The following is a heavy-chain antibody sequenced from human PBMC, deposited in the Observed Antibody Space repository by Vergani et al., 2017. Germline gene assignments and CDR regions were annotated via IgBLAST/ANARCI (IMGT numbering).Heavy chain of an antibody. V-gene: IGHV1-69*13. CDR2: MIPTFDSK. D-gene: IGHD3-22*01. J-gene: IGHJ5*02. CDR3: ARGASYFDSGGYADT. CDR1: GDTFSNYA. Sequence: QVQLLQSGAAVRQPGSSVTVSCKASGDTFSNYAITWVRQAPGQGLQWMGRMIPTFDSKNYAPRFQGRVTLTADASASTDYMELTSLTSEDTAVYFCARGASYFDSGGYADTWGQGTLVTVS.